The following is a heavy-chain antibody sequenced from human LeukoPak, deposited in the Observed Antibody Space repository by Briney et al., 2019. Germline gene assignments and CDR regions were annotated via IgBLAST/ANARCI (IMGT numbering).Heavy chain of an antibody. CDR2: ISSWASYI. Sequence: PGGSLRLSCAASGFTFSSYGMHWVRQAPGEGLEWVSSISSWASYIYYADSVKGRFTISRDNAKNSLYLQMNSLRADDTAVHYCARDKNYGSNAYAADAFDVWGQGTMVTVSS. V-gene: IGHV3-21*01. J-gene: IGHJ3*01. D-gene: IGHD4/OR15-4a*01. CDR1: GFTFSSYG. CDR3: ARDKNYGSNAYAADAFDV.